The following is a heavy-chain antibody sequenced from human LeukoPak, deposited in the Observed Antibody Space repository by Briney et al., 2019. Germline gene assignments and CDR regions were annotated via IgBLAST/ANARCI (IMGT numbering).Heavy chain of an antibody. J-gene: IGHJ4*02. CDR2: ISGSGGST. Sequence: GGSLRLSCAASGFTFSSYVMSWVRQAPGKGLEWVSAISGSGGSTYYADSVKGRFTISRDNSKNTLYLQMNSLRAEDTAVYYCAKSPASIAAAGGVDYWGQGTLVTVSS. CDR1: GFTFSSYV. D-gene: IGHD6-13*01. V-gene: IGHV3-23*01. CDR3: AKSPASIAAAGGVDY.